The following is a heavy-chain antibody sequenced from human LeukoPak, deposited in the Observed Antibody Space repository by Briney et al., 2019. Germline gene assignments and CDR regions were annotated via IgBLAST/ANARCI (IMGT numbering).Heavy chain of an antibody. D-gene: IGHD2-2*01. J-gene: IGHJ5*02. CDR1: GFTFSSYG. CDR3: ARVLVPYCSSTSCQGWFDP. V-gene: IGHV3-33*01. Sequence: GGSLRLSCAASGFTFSSYGMHWVRQAPGKGLEWVAVIWYDGSNKYYADSVKGRFTFSRDNSKNTLYLQMNSLRAEDTAVYYCARVLVPYCSSTSCQGWFDPWGQGTLVTVSS. CDR2: IWYDGSNK.